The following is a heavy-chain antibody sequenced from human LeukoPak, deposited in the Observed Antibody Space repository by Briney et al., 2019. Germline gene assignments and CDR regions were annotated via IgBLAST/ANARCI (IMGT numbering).Heavy chain of an antibody. Sequence: GGSLRLSCAASGFTFSSYWMTWVRQAPGKGLEWVANIQQDGSGKYYVDSVKGRFTISRDSAKNSLYLQMNSLRAEDTAVYYCARDPDYGGSGFFGDSWGQGTLVTVSS. CDR1: GFTFSSYW. CDR2: IQQDGSGK. D-gene: IGHD4-23*01. J-gene: IGHJ4*02. V-gene: IGHV3-7*01. CDR3: ARDPDYGGSGFFGDS.